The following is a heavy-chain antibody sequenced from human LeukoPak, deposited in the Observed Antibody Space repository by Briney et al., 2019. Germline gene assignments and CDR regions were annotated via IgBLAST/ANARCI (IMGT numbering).Heavy chain of an antibody. Sequence: GGSLRLSCVDSGFTFSTYWMTWVRQPPGKGLEWVANIKYDGSEKYYVDSVKGRFTISRDNAKKSLYLQMNSLRPDDTAVYYCARDVGLSGYDLLDYWGQGTLVTVSS. CDR2: IKYDGSEK. CDR1: GFTFSTYW. D-gene: IGHD5-12*01. CDR3: ARDVGLSGYDLLDY. J-gene: IGHJ4*02. V-gene: IGHV3-7*01.